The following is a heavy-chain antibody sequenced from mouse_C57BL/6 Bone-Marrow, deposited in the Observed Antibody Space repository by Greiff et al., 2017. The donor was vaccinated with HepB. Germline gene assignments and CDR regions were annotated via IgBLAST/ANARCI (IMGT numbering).Heavy chain of an antibody. Sequence: QVQLQQSGAELVRPGTSVKVSCKASGYAFTNYLIEWVKQRPGQGLEWIGVINPGSGGTNYNEKFKGKATLTADKSSSTAYMQLSSLTSEDSAVYFCARGIITTVVATNWYFDVWGTGTTVTVSS. CDR2: INPGSGGT. D-gene: IGHD1-1*01. J-gene: IGHJ1*03. V-gene: IGHV1-54*01. CDR1: GYAFTNYL. CDR3: ARGIITTVVATNWYFDV.